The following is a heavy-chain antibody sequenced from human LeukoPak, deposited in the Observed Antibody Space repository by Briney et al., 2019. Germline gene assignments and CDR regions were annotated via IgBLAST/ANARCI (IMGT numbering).Heavy chain of an antibody. CDR3: VRGAGGGAY. V-gene: IGHV3-30*02. J-gene: IGHJ4*02. CDR1: GFTFSHYG. Sequence: PGGSLRLSCAASGFTFSHYGMHWVRQAPGKGLEWVAFIRYEGSEKYYADSVKGRFTISRDNSKNTLYLQMNSLRGEDTAVYYCVRGAGGGAYWGQGTLVTVSS. D-gene: IGHD6-19*01. CDR2: IRYEGSEK.